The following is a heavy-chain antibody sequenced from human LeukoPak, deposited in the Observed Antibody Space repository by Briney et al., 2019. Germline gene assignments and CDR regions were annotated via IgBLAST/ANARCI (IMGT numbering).Heavy chain of an antibody. V-gene: IGHV3-48*03. CDR3: ARVLGIVGG. Sequence: RAGGSLRLSCTASGFTFSSYEMNWVRQAPGKGLEWVSYISSSGTSMYYADSVKGRFTISRDNAKNSLYPQMNSLRAEDTAVYYCARVLGIVGGWGQGTLVTVSS. D-gene: IGHD1-26*01. CDR2: ISSSGTSM. CDR1: GFTFSSYE. J-gene: IGHJ4*02.